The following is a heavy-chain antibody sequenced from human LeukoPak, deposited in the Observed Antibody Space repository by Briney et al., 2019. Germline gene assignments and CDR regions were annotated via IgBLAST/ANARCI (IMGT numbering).Heavy chain of an antibody. D-gene: IGHD1-26*01. Sequence: SETLSLTCAVSGGSISGYYWSWIRHPAGKGLEGIGRVYTSGVTNYNPSLQSRVTMSVDTSKNQFSLRLGSVTAADTAVYYCARDLKGGNDAFDIWGQGTLVTVSS. CDR1: GGSISGYY. CDR2: VYTSGVT. J-gene: IGHJ3*02. V-gene: IGHV4-4*07. CDR3: ARDLKGGNDAFDI.